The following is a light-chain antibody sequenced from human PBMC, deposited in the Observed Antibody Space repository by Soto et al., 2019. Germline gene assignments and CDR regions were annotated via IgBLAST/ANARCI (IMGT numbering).Light chain of an antibody. V-gene: IGKV1-16*02. CDR3: QQYNGYPYT. J-gene: IGKJ2*01. CDR2: GAS. CDR1: QGVVNY. Sequence: DIQMTQSPSSLSASVGDRVTITCRASQGVVNYIAWFQQKPGKATKSLIYGASSLQSGVPSKFSGSGSGTDFTLTISSLQPEDFATYYCQQYNGYPYTFGQGTKLEIK.